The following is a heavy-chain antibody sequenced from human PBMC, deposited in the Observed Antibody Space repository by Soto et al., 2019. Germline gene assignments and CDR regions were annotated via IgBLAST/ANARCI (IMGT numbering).Heavy chain of an antibody. Sequence: PGGSLRLSCAASGFTFSSYSMNWVHQAPGKGLEWVSSISSSSSYIYYADSVKGRFTISRDNAKNSLYLQMNSLRAEDTAVYYCARDRRAEFGEVLDYWGQGTLVTVSS. CDR2: ISSSSSYI. J-gene: IGHJ4*02. D-gene: IGHD3-10*01. CDR1: GFTFSSYS. CDR3: ARDRRAEFGEVLDY. V-gene: IGHV3-21*01.